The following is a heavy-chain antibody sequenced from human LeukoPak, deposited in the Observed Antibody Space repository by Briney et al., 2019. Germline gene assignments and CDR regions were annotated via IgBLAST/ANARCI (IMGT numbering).Heavy chain of an antibody. Sequence: GGSLRLSCAASGFTFSSYEMNWVRQAPGKGLEWVSFISNSGDSIYYADSVKGRFTTSRDNAKNSLFLQMNSLRAEDTAVYYCGRGHWGLDYWGQGALVTVSS. V-gene: IGHV3-48*03. CDR3: GRGHWGLDY. CDR1: GFTFSSYE. D-gene: IGHD7-27*01. CDR2: ISNSGDSI. J-gene: IGHJ4*02.